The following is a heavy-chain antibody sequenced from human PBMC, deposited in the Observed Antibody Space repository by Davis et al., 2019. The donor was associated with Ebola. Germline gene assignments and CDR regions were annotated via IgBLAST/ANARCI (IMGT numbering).Heavy chain of an antibody. V-gene: IGHV3-23*01. J-gene: IGHJ6*02. CDR3: AKDLYWWSASDV. Sequence: GESLKISCAASGFTFSSYVMSWVRQAPGKGLEWLSAISGSGGATYYADSVRGRFTISRDDSKNTLYLEMNGLRAEDTAVYYCAKDLYWWSASDVWGQGTTVTVSS. D-gene: IGHD2-15*01. CDR2: ISGSGGAT. CDR1: GFTFSSYV.